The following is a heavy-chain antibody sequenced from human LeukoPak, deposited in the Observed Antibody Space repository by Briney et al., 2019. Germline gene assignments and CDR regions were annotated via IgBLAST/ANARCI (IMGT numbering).Heavy chain of an antibody. J-gene: IGHJ5*02. D-gene: IGHD4-17*01. CDR1: GYSISSGYY. Sequence: PSETLSLTCTVSGYSISSGYYWGWIRQPPGKGLEWIGSIYYSGSTYYNPSLKSRVTISIDTSKNQFSLKLTSVTAADTAVYYCARGQRYDYGDYWFDPWGQGTLVTVSS. V-gene: IGHV4-38-2*02. CDR3: ARGQRYDYGDYWFDP. CDR2: IYYSGST.